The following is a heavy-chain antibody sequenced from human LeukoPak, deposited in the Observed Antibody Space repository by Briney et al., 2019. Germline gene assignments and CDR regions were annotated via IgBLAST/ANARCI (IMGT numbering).Heavy chain of an antibody. CDR1: GGSLSSYY. J-gene: IGHJ4*02. V-gene: IGHV4-59*01. Sequence: PSETLSLTCTVSGGSLSSYYWSWIRQPPGKGLEWIGYIYYSGSTNYNPSLKSRVTISVDTSKNQFSLKLSSVTAADTAVYYCARAKWFGELWLPDYWGQGTLVTISS. CDR3: ARAKWFGELWLPDY. CDR2: IYYSGST. D-gene: IGHD3-10*01.